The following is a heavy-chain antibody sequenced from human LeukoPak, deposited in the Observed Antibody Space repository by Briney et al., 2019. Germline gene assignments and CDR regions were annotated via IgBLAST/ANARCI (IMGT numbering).Heavy chain of an antibody. Sequence: GGSLRLSCAASGFTFSDYPMHWVRQAPGKGLEWVAVISYDGSNKYYADSVKGRFTISRDNSKNTLYLQMNSLRAEDTAVYYCARDRTTVTINWFDPWGQGTLVTVSS. CDR2: ISYDGSNK. CDR3: ARDRTTVTINWFDP. D-gene: IGHD4-17*01. V-gene: IGHV3-30-3*01. J-gene: IGHJ5*02. CDR1: GFTFSDYP.